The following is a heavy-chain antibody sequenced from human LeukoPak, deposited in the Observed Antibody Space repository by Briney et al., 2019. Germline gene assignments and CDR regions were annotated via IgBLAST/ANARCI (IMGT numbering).Heavy chain of an antibody. Sequence: GASVKVSCKASGYTFTGYYMHWVRQATGQGLEWMGWMNPNSGNTGYALKFQGRVTMTRNTSISTAYMELSSLRSEDTAVYYCARGRRRSGSDYYWGQGTLVTVSS. CDR2: MNPNSGNT. CDR3: ARGRRRSGSDYY. J-gene: IGHJ4*02. D-gene: IGHD1-26*01. CDR1: GYTFTGYY. V-gene: IGHV1-8*02.